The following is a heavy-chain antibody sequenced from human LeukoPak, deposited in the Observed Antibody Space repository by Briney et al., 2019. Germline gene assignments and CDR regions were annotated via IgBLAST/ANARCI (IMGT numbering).Heavy chain of an antibody. D-gene: IGHD3-10*01. CDR2: LSTSGGST. CDR3: ALRGGQPDPFDY. V-gene: IGHV3-23*01. Sequence: ASALSTSGGSTYYADSVKGRFTISRDNSRNTLYLQMNSLRAEDTAIYYCALRGGQPDPFDYWGQGTLVTVSP. J-gene: IGHJ4*02.